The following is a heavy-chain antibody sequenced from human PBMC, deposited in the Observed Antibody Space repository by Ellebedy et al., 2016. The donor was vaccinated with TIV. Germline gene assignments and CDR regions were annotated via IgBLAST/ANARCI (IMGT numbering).Heavy chain of an antibody. CDR1: GGTFSSYA. Sequence: AASVKVSCKASGGTFSSYAISWVRPAPGQELEWMGRIIPILGIANYAQKFHGRVTITADKSTSTAYMELSSLRSEDTAVYYCARAGYFDSSGYSEFDYWGQGTLVTVSS. J-gene: IGHJ4*02. CDR2: IIPILGIA. D-gene: IGHD3-22*01. CDR3: ARAGYFDSSGYSEFDY. V-gene: IGHV1-69*04.